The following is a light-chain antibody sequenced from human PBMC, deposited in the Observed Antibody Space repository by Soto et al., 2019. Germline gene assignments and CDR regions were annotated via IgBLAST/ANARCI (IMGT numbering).Light chain of an antibody. Sequence: QSVLTQPPSTSATPGQRVTISYSGTSSNIGRNTVNWYQQLPGTAPKLLIYDNNQRPSGVPDRLSGSKSGTSASLAISGLQSDDEAVYYCAAWDDSLMGHVFGGGTKLTVL. CDR1: SSNIGRNT. V-gene: IGLV1-44*01. J-gene: IGLJ3*02. CDR3: AAWDDSLMGHV. CDR2: DNN.